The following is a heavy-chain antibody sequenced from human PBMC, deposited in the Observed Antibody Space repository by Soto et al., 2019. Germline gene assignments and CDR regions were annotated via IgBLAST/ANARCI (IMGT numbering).Heavy chain of an antibody. D-gene: IGHD4-17*01. J-gene: IGHJ4*02. V-gene: IGHV1-69*13. CDR2: IIPIFGTA. CDR3: ARGPTVTYFFDY. CDR1: GYTFTSYA. Sequence: SVKVSCKASGYTFTSYAISWVRQAPGQGLEWMGGIIPIFGTANYAQKFQGRVTITADESTSTAYMELSSLRSEDTAVYYCARGPTVTYFFDYWGQGTLVTVSS.